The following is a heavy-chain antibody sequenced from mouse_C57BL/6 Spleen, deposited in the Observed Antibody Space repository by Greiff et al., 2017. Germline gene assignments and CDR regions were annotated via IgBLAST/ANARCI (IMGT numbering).Heavy chain of an antibody. Sequence: VQLQESGAELVRPGASVTLSCKASGYTFTDYEMHWVKQTPVHGLEWIGAIDPETGGTAYNQKFKGKAILTADKSSSTAYMELRSLTSEDSAVYYCTRGILGGYWGQGTTLTVSS. CDR2: IDPETGGT. V-gene: IGHV1-15*01. J-gene: IGHJ2*01. CDR1: GYTFTDYE. CDR3: TRGILGGY.